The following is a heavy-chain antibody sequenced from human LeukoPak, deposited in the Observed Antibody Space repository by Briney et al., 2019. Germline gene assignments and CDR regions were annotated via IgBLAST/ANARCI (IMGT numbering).Heavy chain of an antibody. CDR1: EFTFSSYW. Sequence: GGSLRLSCAASEFTFSSYWMHWVRQAPGKGLVWVSRIHSDGSSTSYADSVKGRFTMSRDNAKNTLYLQMNSLRAEDTAVYYCARGWITAGAYYDYWGQGTLVTVSS. CDR2: IHSDGSST. CDR3: ARGWITAGAYYDY. J-gene: IGHJ4*02. D-gene: IGHD6-13*01. V-gene: IGHV3-74*01.